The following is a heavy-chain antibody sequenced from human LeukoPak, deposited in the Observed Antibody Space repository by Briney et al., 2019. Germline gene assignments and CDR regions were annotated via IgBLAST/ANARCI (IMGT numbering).Heavy chain of an antibody. CDR3: ARGGANYYDSSGPDY. CDR1: GGSISSYY. CDR2: IYTSGST. V-gene: IGHV4-4*07. D-gene: IGHD3-22*01. Sequence: SETLSLTCTVSGGSISSYYWSWIRQSAGKGLEWIGRIYTSGSTNYNPSLKSRVTMSVDTSKNQFSLKLSSVTAADTAVYYCARGGANYYDSSGPDYWGQGTLVTVSS. J-gene: IGHJ4*02.